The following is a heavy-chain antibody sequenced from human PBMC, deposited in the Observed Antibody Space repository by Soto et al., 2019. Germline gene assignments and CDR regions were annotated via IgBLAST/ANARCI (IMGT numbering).Heavy chain of an antibody. CDR1: VYTFTSYD. V-gene: IGHV1-8*01. J-gene: IGHJ4*02. CDR3: ARGRSGWSVIAVDGTSSPPDS. Sequence: ASVKVSCKASVYTFTSYDINWVRQATGQGLEWMGWMNPNSGNTGYAQKFQGRVTMTRNTSISTAYMELSSLRSEATAVYYCARGRSGWSVIAVDGTSSPPDSWGQGTLVTVSS. D-gene: IGHD6-19*01. CDR2: MNPNSGNT.